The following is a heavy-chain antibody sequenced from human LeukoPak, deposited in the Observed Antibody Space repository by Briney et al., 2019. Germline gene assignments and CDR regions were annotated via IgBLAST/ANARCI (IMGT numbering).Heavy chain of an antibody. Sequence: GSLRLSCAASGFTFSNAWMSWVRQAPGKGLEWVDRIKSKTDGGTTDYAAPVKGRFTISRDDSKNTLYLQMNSLKTEDTAVYYCTTEEVAAIDYWGQGTLVTVSS. CDR1: GFTFSNAW. CDR3: TTEEVAAIDY. V-gene: IGHV3-15*01. D-gene: IGHD2-15*01. J-gene: IGHJ4*02. CDR2: IKSKTDGGTT.